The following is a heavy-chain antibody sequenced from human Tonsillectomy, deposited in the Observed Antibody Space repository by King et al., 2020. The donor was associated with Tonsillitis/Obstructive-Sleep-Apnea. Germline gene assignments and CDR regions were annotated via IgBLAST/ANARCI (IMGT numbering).Heavy chain of an antibody. V-gene: IGHV3-30*18. Sequence: VQLVESGGGVVQPGRSLRLSCAVSGFSFSNSGMHWVRQAPDKGLEWVAVISYDGSYKHSADSVKGRFTISRDNSKNTLYLQMNSLRPDDTAVYYCAKSGPGDFWSCYFQSYFYYAMDVWGQGTTVTISS. CDR2: ISYDGSYK. CDR3: AKSGPGDFWSCYFQSYFYYAMDV. J-gene: IGHJ6*02. D-gene: IGHD3-3*01. CDR1: GFSFSNSG.